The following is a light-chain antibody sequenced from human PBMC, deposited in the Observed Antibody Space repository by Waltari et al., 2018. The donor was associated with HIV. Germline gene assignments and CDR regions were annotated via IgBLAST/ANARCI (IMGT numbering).Light chain of an antibody. V-gene: IGLV2-8*01. J-gene: IGLJ3*02. CDR3: SSYAGSNNLGV. Sequence: QSALTQPPPASGSPGPSVPISCTGTSSDVGCYNYVPWYQQHPGKAPKLMIYEVSKRPSGVPDRFSGSKSGNTASLTVSGLQAEDEADYYCSSYAGSNNLGVFGGGTKLTVL. CDR1: SSDVGCYNY. CDR2: EVS.